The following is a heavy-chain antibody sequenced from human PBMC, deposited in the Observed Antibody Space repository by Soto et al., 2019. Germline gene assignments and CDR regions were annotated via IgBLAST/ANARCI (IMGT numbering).Heavy chain of an antibody. CDR2: ICSDDDK. V-gene: IGHV2-26*01. CDR1: GLSLSNGRLG. D-gene: IGHD2-2*01. J-gene: IGHJ5*02. Sequence: VSGPTLVNPTAPLTLTCTVSGLSLSNGRLGVSWIRQPPGKALEWLAHICSDDDKSYSTSLKSRLTISKDTSRSQVVLTMTNMDPVDSATYYCALIKDCSRTDCYLASFDPWGQGTLVTASS. CDR3: ALIKDCSRTDCYLASFDP.